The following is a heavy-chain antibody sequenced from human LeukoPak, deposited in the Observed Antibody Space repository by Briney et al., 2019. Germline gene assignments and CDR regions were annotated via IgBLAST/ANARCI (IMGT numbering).Heavy chain of an antibody. Sequence: ASVKVSSKASGYTFTTYDIYCVRQAPGQRLEWMGWMNPNSGNTSYAQKFQGRVTMTRNTSMSTAYMELNRLRSEDTAVYYCARANYYGSGKKDLDYWGQGTRVTVSS. J-gene: IGHJ4*02. CDR1: GYTFTTYD. V-gene: IGHV1-8*01. CDR3: ARANYYGSGKKDLDY. D-gene: IGHD3-10*01. CDR2: MNPNSGNT.